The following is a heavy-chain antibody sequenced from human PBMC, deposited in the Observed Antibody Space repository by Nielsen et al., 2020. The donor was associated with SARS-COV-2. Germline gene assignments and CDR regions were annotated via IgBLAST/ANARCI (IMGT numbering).Heavy chain of an antibody. J-gene: IGHJ5*02. CDR1: GYTFTSYG. V-gene: IGHV1-18*01. CDR2: TSAYNGNT. CDR3: ATELGWLQPNWFDP. Sequence: ASVKVSCKASGYTFTSYGISWVRQAPGQGLEWMGWTSAYNGNTNYAQKLQGRVTMTTDTSTSTAYMELSSLRSEDTSVYYCATELGWLQPNWFDPWGQGTLVTVSS. D-gene: IGHD4-23*01.